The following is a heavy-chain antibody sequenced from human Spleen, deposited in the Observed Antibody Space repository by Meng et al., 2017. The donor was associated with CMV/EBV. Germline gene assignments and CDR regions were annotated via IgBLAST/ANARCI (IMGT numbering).Heavy chain of an antibody. CDR2: IYYSGST. V-gene: IGHV4-59*02. Sequence: RTCTDYSGSVSSKYWSWIRQPPGKGLEWSGYIYYSGSTNYNPSLKSRVTISVDTSKNQFSLKLSSVTDADTAVYYCARISNSYYFDYWGQGTLVTVSS. J-gene: IGHJ4*02. CDR1: SGSVSSKY. D-gene: IGHD4-11*01. CDR3: ARISNSYYFDY.